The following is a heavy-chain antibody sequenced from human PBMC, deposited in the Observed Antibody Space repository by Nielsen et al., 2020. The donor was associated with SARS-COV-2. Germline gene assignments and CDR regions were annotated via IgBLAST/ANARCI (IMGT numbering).Heavy chain of an antibody. D-gene: IGHD7-27*01. CDR2: INHSGNT. Sequence: GSLRLSCAVYGGSFSGYDWIWIRQSPGEGLEWIGEINHSGNTNYNPSLKSRVTISVDTSKNQFSLNLKSVIAADTAVYYCGRDDDNWGSLAYWGQGTLVTVSS. V-gene: IGHV4-34*01. J-gene: IGHJ4*02. CDR3: GRDDDNWGSLAY. CDR1: GGSFSGYD.